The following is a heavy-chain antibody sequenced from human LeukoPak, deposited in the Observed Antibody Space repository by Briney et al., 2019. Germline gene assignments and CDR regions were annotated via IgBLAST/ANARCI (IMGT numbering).Heavy chain of an antibody. CDR3: ARKGYYYDSNGYYYVDY. J-gene: IGHJ4*02. CDR1: GFTFSSYS. D-gene: IGHD3-22*01. V-gene: IGHV3-21*01. Sequence: GGSLRLSCAASGFTFSSYSMNWVRQAPGKGLEWVSSISSSSSYIYYADSVKGRFTISRDNAKNSLYLQMNGLRAEDTAVYYCARKGYYYDSNGYYYVDYWGQGTLVTVSS. CDR2: ISSSSSYI.